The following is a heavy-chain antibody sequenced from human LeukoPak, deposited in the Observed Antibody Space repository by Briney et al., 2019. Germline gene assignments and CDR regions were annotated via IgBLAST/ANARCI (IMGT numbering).Heavy chain of an antibody. CDR2: IYYSGST. CDR1: GASISSYY. Sequence: PSETLSLTCTVSGASISSYYWSWIRQPPGKGLEWIGYIYYSGSTDYNPSLKSRVTISVDTSKNQFSLKLSSVPAADTAVYYCARVHYDSSGYNFDYWGQGTLVTVSS. CDR3: ARVHYDSSGYNFDY. J-gene: IGHJ4*02. D-gene: IGHD3-22*01. V-gene: IGHV4-59*01.